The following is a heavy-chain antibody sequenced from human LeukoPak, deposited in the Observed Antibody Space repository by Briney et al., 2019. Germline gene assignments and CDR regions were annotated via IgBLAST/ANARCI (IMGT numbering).Heavy chain of an antibody. CDR2: ISSSSSHI. V-gene: IGHV3-21*01. Sequence: GGSLRLSWAASGFTFSSYSMNWVRQAPGKGLEWVSSISSSSSHIYYADSVKGRFTISRDNAKNSLYLQMNSLRAEDTAVYYCARDLFYSSSSLSGYWGQGTLVTVSS. CDR1: GFTFSSYS. J-gene: IGHJ4*02. D-gene: IGHD6-6*01. CDR3: ARDLFYSSSSLSGY.